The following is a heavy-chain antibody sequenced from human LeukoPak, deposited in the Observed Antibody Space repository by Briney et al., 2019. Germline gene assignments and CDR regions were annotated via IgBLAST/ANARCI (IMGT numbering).Heavy chain of an antibody. J-gene: IGHJ4*02. CDR1: GFTFSSYG. V-gene: IGHV3-30*03. Sequence: GGSLRLSCAASGFTFSSYGMHWVRQAPGKGLEWLAVISYDANNEYYGDSVKGRFTISRDNSKNTLYLQMNSLRPEDTATYYCARQFGYWGQGTLVTVSS. CDR2: ISYDANNE. CDR3: ARQFGY. D-gene: IGHD3-10*01.